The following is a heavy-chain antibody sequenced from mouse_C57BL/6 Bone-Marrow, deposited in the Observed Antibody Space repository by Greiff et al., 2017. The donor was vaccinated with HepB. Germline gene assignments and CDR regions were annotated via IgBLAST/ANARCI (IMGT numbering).Heavy chain of an antibody. V-gene: IGHV2-6*01. CDR3: ARYYSNYDYAMDY. D-gene: IGHD2-5*01. CDR1: GFSLTSYG. CDR2: IWGVGST. Sequence: VMLVESGPGLVAPSQSLSITCTVSGFSLTSYGVDWVRQSPGKGLEWLGVIWGVGSTNYNSALKSRLSISKDNSKSQVFLKMNSLQTDDTDMYYCARYYSNYDYAMDYWGQGTSVTVSS. J-gene: IGHJ4*01.